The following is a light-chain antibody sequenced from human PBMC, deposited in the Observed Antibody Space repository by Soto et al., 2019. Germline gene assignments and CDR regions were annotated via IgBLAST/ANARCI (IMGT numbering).Light chain of an antibody. Sequence: QSALTQPPSASGSPGQSVTISCTGNSSDVGAYDYVSWYQQHPGKAPKLMIYEINKRPSGVPDRFSGSQSGNTASLTGSGLHAEDEADYYCSLFAGSNNCPYVFGTGTKLTVL. V-gene: IGLV2-8*01. CDR3: SLFAGSNNCPYV. CDR1: SSDVGAYDY. CDR2: EIN. J-gene: IGLJ1*01.